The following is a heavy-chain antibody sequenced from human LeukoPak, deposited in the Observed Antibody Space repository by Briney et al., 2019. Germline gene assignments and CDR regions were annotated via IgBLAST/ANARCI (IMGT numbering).Heavy chain of an antibody. J-gene: IGHJ3*02. CDR2: ISGSGGST. Sequence: GGSLRLSCAASGFTFSSYGMSWVRQAPGKGLEWVSAISGSGGSTYYADSVKGRFTISRDNAKNSLYLQMNSLRAEDTALYYCARGRYSYAKSDAFDIWGQGTMVTVSS. V-gene: IGHV3-23*01. CDR3: ARGRYSYAKSDAFDI. CDR1: GFTFSSYG. D-gene: IGHD5-18*01.